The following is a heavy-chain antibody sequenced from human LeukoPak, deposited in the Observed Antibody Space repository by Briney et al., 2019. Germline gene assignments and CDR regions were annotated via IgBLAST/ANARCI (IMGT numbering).Heavy chain of an antibody. CDR1: GFTFSIYA. J-gene: IGHJ4*02. CDR2: ISGSGGST. CDR3: AKAIAVAPTPGFDY. V-gene: IGHV3-23*01. D-gene: IGHD6-19*01. Sequence: SGGSLRLSCAASGFTFSIYAMSWVRQAPGKGLEWVSAISGSGGSTYYADSVKGRFTISRDNSKNTLYLQMNSLRAEDTAVYYCAKAIAVAPTPGFDYWGQGTLVTVSS.